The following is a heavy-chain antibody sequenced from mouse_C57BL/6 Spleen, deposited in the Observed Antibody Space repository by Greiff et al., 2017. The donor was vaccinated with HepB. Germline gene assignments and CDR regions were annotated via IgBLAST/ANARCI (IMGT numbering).Heavy chain of an antibody. D-gene: IGHD1-1*01. CDR1: GYTFTSYW. V-gene: IGHV1-69*01. J-gene: IGHJ3*01. Sequence: VQLQQPGAELVMPGASVKLSCKASGYTFTSYWMHWVKQRPGQGLEWIGEIDPSDSYTNYNQKFKGKSTLTVDKSSSTAYMQLSSLTSEDSAVYYCARLRQLAYWGQGTLVTVSA. CDR2: IDPSDSYT. CDR3: ARLRQLAY.